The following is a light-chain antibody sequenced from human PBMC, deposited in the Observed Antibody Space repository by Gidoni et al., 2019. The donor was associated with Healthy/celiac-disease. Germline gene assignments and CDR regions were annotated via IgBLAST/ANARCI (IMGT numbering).Light chain of an antibody. CDR1: QSISSY. V-gene: IGKV1-39*01. CDR3: QQSYSTPRT. J-gene: IGKJ1*01. Sequence: DIHITPSPSSLSASVGDRVTITCRASQSISSYLNWYQQKPGKAPKLLIYAASSLQSGVPSRFSGSGSGTDFTLTISSLQPEDFATYYCQQSYSTPRTFGQGTKVEIK. CDR2: AAS.